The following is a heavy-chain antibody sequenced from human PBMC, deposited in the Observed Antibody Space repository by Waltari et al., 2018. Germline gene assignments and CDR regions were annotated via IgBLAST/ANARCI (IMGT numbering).Heavy chain of an antibody. CDR1: GGSISRGSYY. CDR2: IYNNGNS. Sequence: QVQLQESGPGLVKPSQTLSLTCTVSGGSISRGSYYWSWIRQPAGKGLEWIGRIYNNGNSNYNSSLKSRLSISVDTSKNQFSLKLNSVTAADTAVYYCARETYSVYLGVRNWFDPWGQGTLVTVSS. V-gene: IGHV4-61*02. J-gene: IGHJ5*02. CDR3: ARETYSVYLGVRNWFDP. D-gene: IGHD4-4*01.